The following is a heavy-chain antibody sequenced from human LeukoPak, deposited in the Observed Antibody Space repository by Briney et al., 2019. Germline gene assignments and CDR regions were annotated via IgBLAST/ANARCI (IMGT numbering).Heavy chain of an antibody. CDR1: AFTFSSYA. CDR2: ISGSGGTT. D-gene: IGHD6-13*01. V-gene: IGHV3-23*01. Sequence: PGGSLILSCAASAFTFSSYARIWVRQPPGRGLEGGSAISGSGGTTSYADSVKRRFTIFRDNSKNTLHPQMNSLRAEDTAVYYGAQDRSEQQLVYDAFDIWGQGTMVTVSS. CDR3: AQDRSEQQLVYDAFDI. J-gene: IGHJ3*02.